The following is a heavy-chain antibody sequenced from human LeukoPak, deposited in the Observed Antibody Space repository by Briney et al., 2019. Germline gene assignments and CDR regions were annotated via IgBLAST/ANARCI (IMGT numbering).Heavy chain of an antibody. CDR1: GGSISSGSYY. V-gene: IGHV4-61*02. J-gene: IGHJ4*02. D-gene: IGHD3-3*01. CDR3: ARDLRFLEWSFDY. Sequence: PSQTLSLTCTVSGGSISSGSYYWNWIRQPAGKGLEWIGRIYSRGSTNYNPSLKSRVTISVDTSKNQFSLKLSSVTAAYTAVYYCARDLRFLEWSFDYWGQGTLVTVSS. CDR2: IYSRGST.